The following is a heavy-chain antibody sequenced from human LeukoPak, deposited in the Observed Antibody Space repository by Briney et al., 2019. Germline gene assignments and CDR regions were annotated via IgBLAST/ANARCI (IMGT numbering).Heavy chain of an antibody. CDR3: AKDSSSYFYDAFDI. D-gene: IGHD6-13*01. V-gene: IGHV3-33*06. J-gene: IGHJ3*02. CDR1: GFTFSSYG. CDR2: IWYDGSNK. Sequence: PPGGSLRLSCAASGFTFSSYGMHWVRQAPGKGLEWVAVIWYDGSNKYYADSVKGRFTISRDNSKNTLYLQMNSLRAEDTAVYYCAKDSSSYFYDAFDIWGQGTMVTVSS.